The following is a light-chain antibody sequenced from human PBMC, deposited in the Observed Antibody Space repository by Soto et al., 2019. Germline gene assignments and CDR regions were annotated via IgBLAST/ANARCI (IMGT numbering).Light chain of an antibody. Sequence: QSALTQPRSVSGSPGQSVTLSCTGTSSDVGGYNYVSWYQHHPGKAPKLKIYDVTKRPSGVPDRFSGSKSGNTASLTISGLQAEDGADYYCCSSAGSYSYVFGTGTKLTVL. CDR1: SSDVGGYNY. CDR3: CSSAGSYSYV. V-gene: IGLV2-11*01. J-gene: IGLJ1*01. CDR2: DVT.